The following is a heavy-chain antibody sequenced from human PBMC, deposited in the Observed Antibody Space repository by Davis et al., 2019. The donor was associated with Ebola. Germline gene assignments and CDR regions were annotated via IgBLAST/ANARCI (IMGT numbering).Heavy chain of an antibody. Sequence: PGGSLRLSCAASGFSFSSYGMHWVRQAPGKGLEWVAVIWYDGTNKDYADSVKGRFTISRDNSKNTLYLQMNSLRAEDTAVYYCARDRVPAATYYYYGMDVWGQGTTVTVSS. D-gene: IGHD2-2*01. CDR2: IWYDGTNK. V-gene: IGHV3-33*01. CDR3: ARDRVPAATYYYYGMDV. CDR1: GFSFSSYG. J-gene: IGHJ6*02.